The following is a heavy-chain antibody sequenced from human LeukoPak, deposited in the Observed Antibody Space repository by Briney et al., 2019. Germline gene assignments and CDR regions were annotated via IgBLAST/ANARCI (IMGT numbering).Heavy chain of an antibody. CDR1: GSSFTSYW. CDR2: IYPGDSDT. J-gene: IGHJ5*02. Sequence: GESLKISCKGSGSSFTSYWIGWVRQMPGKGLEWMGIIYPGDSDTRYSPSFQGQVTISADKSISTAYLQWSSLKASDTAMYYCARTDTAMVTGGWFDPWGQGTLVTVSS. V-gene: IGHV5-51*01. D-gene: IGHD5-18*01. CDR3: ARTDTAMVTGGWFDP.